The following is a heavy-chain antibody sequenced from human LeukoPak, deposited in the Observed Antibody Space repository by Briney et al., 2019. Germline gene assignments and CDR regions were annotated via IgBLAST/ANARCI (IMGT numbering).Heavy chain of an antibody. CDR2: INPNSGGT. D-gene: IGHD7-27*01. CDR3: ARGSGDPDAYYYYYYMDV. Sequence: ASVKVSCKASGYTFTGYYMHWVRQAPGQGLEWMGRINPNSGGTNYAQKFQGRVTMTRDTSISTAYMELSRLRSDDTAVYCCARGSGDPDAYYYYYYMDVWGKGTTVTVSS. CDR1: GYTFTGYY. J-gene: IGHJ6*03. V-gene: IGHV1-2*06.